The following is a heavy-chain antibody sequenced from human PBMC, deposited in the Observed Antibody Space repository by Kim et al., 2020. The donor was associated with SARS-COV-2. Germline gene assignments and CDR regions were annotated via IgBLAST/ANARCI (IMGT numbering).Heavy chain of an antibody. V-gene: IGHV3-30*10. D-gene: IGHD3-10*01. CDR3: AREYGSGTYNRFDP. J-gene: IGHJ5*02. Sequence: YTESVKGRLTIARDNSKNTMDLQMKSLRPDDTAVYYWAREYGSGTYNRFDPWGQGTLVTVSS.